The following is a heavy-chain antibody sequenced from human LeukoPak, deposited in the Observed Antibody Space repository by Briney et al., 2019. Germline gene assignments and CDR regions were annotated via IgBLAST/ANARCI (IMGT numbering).Heavy chain of an antibody. J-gene: IGHJ4*02. D-gene: IGHD3-22*01. V-gene: IGHV3-7*04. CDR2: IKQDGSEK. CDR1: GFTFSSYW. CDR3: ARDLRTYYPRHFDS. Sequence: PGGSLRLSCAASGFTFSSYWMTWVRQAPGKGLEWGANIKQDGSEKYYVDSVKGRFTISRDNAKNSLYLQLNSLRAEDTAVYFCARDLRTYYPRHFDSWGQGTLVTVSS.